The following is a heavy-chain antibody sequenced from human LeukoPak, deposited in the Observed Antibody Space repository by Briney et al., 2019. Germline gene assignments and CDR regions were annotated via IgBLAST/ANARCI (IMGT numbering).Heavy chain of an antibody. CDR1: GGSISSYY. CDR3: ARDRAGGELRYWFDP. J-gene: IGHJ5*02. Sequence: SETLSLTCSVYGGSISSYYWSWIRQPAGKGLEWIGRIYTSGSTNYNPSLKSRVTMSVDTSKNQFSLKLSSVTAADTAVYYCARDRAGGELRYWFDPWGQGTLVTVSS. V-gene: IGHV4-4*07. D-gene: IGHD4-17*01. CDR2: IYTSGST.